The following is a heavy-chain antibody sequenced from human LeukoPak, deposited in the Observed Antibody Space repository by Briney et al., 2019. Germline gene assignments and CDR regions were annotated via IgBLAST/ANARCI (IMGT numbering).Heavy chain of an antibody. CDR3: ARGARRYDFWSGFFDY. V-gene: IGHV1-69*13. CDR2: IIPIFGTA. CDR1: GGTFSSYA. D-gene: IGHD3-3*01. J-gene: IGHJ4*02. Sequence: ASVKVSCRASGGTFSSYAISWVRQAPGQGLEWMGGIIPIFGTANYAQKFQGRVTITADESTSTAYMELSSLRSEDTAVYYCARGARRYDFWSGFFDYWGQGTLVTVSS.